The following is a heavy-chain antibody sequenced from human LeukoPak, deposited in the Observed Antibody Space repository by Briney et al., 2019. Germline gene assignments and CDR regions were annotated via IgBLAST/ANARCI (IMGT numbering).Heavy chain of an antibody. Sequence: SVKVSCKASGGTFSSYAISWVRQAPGQGLEWMGRIIPILGIANYAQKFQGRVTITADKSTSTAYMELSSLRSEDTAVYYCARQCCGSYYPMDVWGKGTTVTVSS. D-gene: IGHD1-26*01. CDR3: ARQCCGSYYPMDV. J-gene: IGHJ6*03. CDR1: GGTFSSYA. CDR2: IIPILGIA. V-gene: IGHV1-69*04.